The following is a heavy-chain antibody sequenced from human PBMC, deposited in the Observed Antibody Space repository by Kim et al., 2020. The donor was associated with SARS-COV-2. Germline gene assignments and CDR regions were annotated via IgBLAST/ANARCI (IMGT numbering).Heavy chain of an antibody. CDR2: IIPILGIA. V-gene: IGHV1-69*04. Sequence: SVKVSCKASGGTFSSYAISWVRQAPGQGLEWMGMIIPILGIANYAQKFQGRVTITADKSTSTAYMELSSLRSEDTAVYYCARAVIVAYYFDYWGQGTLV. CDR1: GGTFSSYA. CDR3: ARAVIVAYYFDY. J-gene: IGHJ4*02. D-gene: IGHD3-22*01.